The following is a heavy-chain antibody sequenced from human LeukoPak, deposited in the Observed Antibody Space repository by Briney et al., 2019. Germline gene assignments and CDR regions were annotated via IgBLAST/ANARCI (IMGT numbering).Heavy chain of an antibody. CDR1: GFTFSSYA. Sequence: GGSLRLSCAASGFTFSSYAMSWVRQAPGKGLEWVSAISGGGGSTYYADSVKGRFTISRDNSKNTLYLQMNSLRAEDTAVYHCAKDEGDCGGDCYTPDYYYYYGMDVWGQGTTVTVSS. D-gene: IGHD2-21*02. J-gene: IGHJ6*02. CDR2: ISGGGGST. CDR3: AKDEGDCGGDCYTPDYYYYYGMDV. V-gene: IGHV3-23*01.